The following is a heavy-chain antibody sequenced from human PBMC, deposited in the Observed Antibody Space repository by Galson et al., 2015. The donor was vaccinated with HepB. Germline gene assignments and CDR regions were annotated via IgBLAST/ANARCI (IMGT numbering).Heavy chain of an antibody. Sequence: SLRLSCAASGFTFSSYSMNWVRQAPGKGLEWVSYISSSSSTIYYADSVKGRFTISRDNAKNSLYLQMNSLRAEDTAVYYCARGPVDTAMVHFDYWGQGTLVTVPS. J-gene: IGHJ4*02. V-gene: IGHV3-48*04. CDR3: ARGPVDTAMVHFDY. D-gene: IGHD5-18*01. CDR2: ISSSSSTI. CDR1: GFTFSSYS.